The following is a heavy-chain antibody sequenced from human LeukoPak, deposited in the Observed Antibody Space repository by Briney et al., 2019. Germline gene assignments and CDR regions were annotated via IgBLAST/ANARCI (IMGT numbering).Heavy chain of an antibody. CDR3: ARESGYSSSWYYYYYFVDV. J-gene: IGHJ6*03. D-gene: IGHD6-13*01. CDR2: ISYDGSNK. V-gene: IGHV3-30*01. Sequence: GGSLRLSCAASGFTFSSYAMHWVRQAPGKGLEWVAVISYDGSNKYYADSVKGRFTISSDNSKNTPYLQMNSLRAEDTAVYYCARESGYSSSWYYYYYFVDVWGKGTTVTVSS. CDR1: GFTFSSYA.